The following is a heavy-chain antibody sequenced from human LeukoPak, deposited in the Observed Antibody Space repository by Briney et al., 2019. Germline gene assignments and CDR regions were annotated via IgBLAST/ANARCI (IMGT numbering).Heavy chain of an antibody. V-gene: IGHV3-48*01. CDR1: GFTFSSYS. J-gene: IGHJ4*02. Sequence: GGSLRLSCAASGFTFSSYSVNWVRQAPGEGLEWISYIRSNSDTIYYADSVKGRFTISRDNAENSLYLQMSSLRAEDTALYSCPRDPRYSRYDSFAFWGQGTLVTVSS. CDR2: IRSNSDTI. CDR3: PRDPRYSRYDSFAF. D-gene: IGHD5-12*01.